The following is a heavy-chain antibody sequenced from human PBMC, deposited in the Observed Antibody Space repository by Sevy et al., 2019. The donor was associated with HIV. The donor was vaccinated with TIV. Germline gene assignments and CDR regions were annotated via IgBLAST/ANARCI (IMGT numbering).Heavy chain of an antibody. Sequence: GGSLRLSCTASGFTFGDYAMSWFRQAPGKGLEWVGLFRSKGYGGTTEYAGSVKGRFIMSIDDSKSIAYLQMSSLKTEDTAVYYCTRGPRGGWAFDLWGQGTMVTVSS. J-gene: IGHJ3*01. D-gene: IGHD3-16*01. V-gene: IGHV3-49*03. CDR3: TRGPRGGWAFDL. CDR1: GFTFGDYA. CDR2: FRSKGYGGTT.